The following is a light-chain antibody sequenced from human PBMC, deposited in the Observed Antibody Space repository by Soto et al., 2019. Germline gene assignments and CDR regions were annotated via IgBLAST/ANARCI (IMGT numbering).Light chain of an antibody. V-gene: IGKV3-20*01. CDR3: QNHGAT. CDR2: GAS. Sequence: IVLTQSPGTLSLSPGERATLSCRVSQSVSSSDLAWYQHKPGQAPRLLIYGASSRATVIPDRFSGSGSGTEFTLTISGLDPEDSAIYYCQNHGATFGQGTKVEIK. CDR1: QSVSSSD. J-gene: IGKJ1*01.